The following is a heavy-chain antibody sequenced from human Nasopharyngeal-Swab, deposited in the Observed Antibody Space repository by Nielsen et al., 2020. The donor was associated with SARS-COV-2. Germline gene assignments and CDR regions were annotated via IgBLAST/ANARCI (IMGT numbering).Heavy chain of an antibody. V-gene: IGHV3-20*01. CDR3: ARDKTRGGQDAFDI. D-gene: IGHD2-15*01. CDR1: GFTFDDYG. J-gene: IGHJ3*02. CDR2: INWNGGST. Sequence: GESLKISCAASGFTFDDYGMSWVRQAPGKGLEWVSGINWNGGSTGYADSVKGRFTISRGNAKNSLYLQMNSLRAEDTALYHCARDKTRGGQDAFDIWGQGTMVTVSS.